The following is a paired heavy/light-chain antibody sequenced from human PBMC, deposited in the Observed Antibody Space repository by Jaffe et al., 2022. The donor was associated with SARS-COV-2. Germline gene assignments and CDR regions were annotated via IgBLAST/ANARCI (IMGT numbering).Heavy chain of an antibody. D-gene: IGHD2-15*01. CDR3: ARDCSGGSCYPAGFDY. V-gene: IGHV4-61*02. CDR1: GGSISSGSHY. CDR2: IYTSGST. J-gene: IGHJ4*02. Sequence: QVQLQESGPGLVKPSQTLSLTCTVSGGSISSGSHYWSWIRQPAGKGLEWIGRIYTSGSTNYNPSLKSRVTISVDTSKNQFSLKLSSVTAADTAVYYCARDCSGGSCYPAGFDYWGQGTLVTVSS.
Light chain of an antibody. J-gene: IGKJ4*01. CDR3: QQYYSTPALT. Sequence: DIVMTQSPDSLAVSLGERATINCKSSQSVLYSSNNKNYLAWYQQKPGQPPKLLIYWASTRESGVPDRFSGSGSGTDFTLTISSLQAEDVAVYYCQQYYSTPALTFGGGTKVEIK. CDR1: QSVLYSSNNKNY. CDR2: WAS. V-gene: IGKV4-1*01.